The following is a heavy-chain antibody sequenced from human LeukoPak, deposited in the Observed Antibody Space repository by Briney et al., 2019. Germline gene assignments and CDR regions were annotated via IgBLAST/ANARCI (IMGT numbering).Heavy chain of an antibody. CDR2: ISWNSGSI. CDR1: GFTFDDYA. Sequence: GGSLRLSCAASGFTFDDYAMHWVRQAPGKGLEWVSGISWNSGSIGYADSVKGRFTISRDDSQNSLYLQLNSLKTEDTAVYYCVRVVTTGSGWYHFDNWGLGTLVTVSS. J-gene: IGHJ4*02. V-gene: IGHV3-9*01. CDR3: VRVVTTGSGWYHFDN. D-gene: IGHD6-13*01.